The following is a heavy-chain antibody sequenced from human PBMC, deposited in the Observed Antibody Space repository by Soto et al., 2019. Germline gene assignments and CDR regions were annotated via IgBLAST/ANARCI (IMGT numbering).Heavy chain of an antibody. J-gene: IGHJ4*02. Sequence: GGSLRLSCAASGFTFSSYGMHWVRQAPGKGLEWVAVISYDGSNKYYADSVKGRFTISRDNSKNTLYLQMNSLRAEDTAVYYCATSYCSSTSCNPYYFDYWGQGTLVTVSS. CDR2: ISYDGSNK. D-gene: IGHD2-2*01. CDR1: GFTFSSYG. CDR3: ATSYCSSTSCNPYYFDY. V-gene: IGHV3-30*03.